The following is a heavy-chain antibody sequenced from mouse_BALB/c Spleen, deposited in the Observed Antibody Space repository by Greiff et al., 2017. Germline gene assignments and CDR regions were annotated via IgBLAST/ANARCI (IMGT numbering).Heavy chain of an antibody. CDR1: GFNIKDYY. CDR2: IDPENGNT. J-gene: IGHJ3*01. CDR3: AGGYDWCAY. Sequence: VQLQQSGAELVRPGALVKLSCKASGFNIKDYYMHWVKQRPEQGLEWIGWIDPENGNTIYDPKFQGKASITADTSSNTAYLQLSSLTSEDTAVYYCAGGYDWCAYWGQGTLVTVSA. D-gene: IGHD2-2*01. V-gene: IGHV14-1*02.